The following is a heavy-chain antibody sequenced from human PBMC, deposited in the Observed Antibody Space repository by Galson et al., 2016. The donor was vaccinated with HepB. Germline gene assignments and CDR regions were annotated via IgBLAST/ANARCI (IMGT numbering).Heavy chain of an antibody. CDR2: IWYDGHSK. CDR1: GFTLNKND. V-gene: IGHV3-33*01. D-gene: IGHD3-10*01. Sequence: SLRLSCAASGFTLNKNDIHWVRQAPGRGLEWVAVIWYDGHSKYYADSVKGRFTVSRDNSKNTLYLQMNSLRAEDTAVYYCARDRTPLGVNGMDVWGQGTTVIVSS. CDR3: ARDRTPLGVNGMDV. J-gene: IGHJ6*02.